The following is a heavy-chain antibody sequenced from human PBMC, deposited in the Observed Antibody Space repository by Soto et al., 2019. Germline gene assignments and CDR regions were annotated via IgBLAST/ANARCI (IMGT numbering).Heavy chain of an antibody. J-gene: IGHJ4*02. CDR1: GGSISSSSYY. D-gene: IGHD6-19*01. CDR3: ARHGGGSGWYYFDY. V-gene: IGHV4-39*01. CDR2: IYYSGST. Sequence: SETLSLTCTVSGGSISSSSYYWGWIRQPPGKGLEWIGSIYYSGSTYYNPSLKSRVTISVDTSKNQFSLKLSSVTAADTAVYYCARHGGGSGWYYFDYWGQGTLVTVSS.